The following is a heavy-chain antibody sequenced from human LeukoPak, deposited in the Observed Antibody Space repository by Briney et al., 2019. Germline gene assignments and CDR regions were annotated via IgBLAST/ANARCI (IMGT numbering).Heavy chain of an antibody. D-gene: IGHD2-2*01. CDR1: GGSISSGDYY. Sequence: PSETLSLTCTVFGGSISSGDYYWSWIRQPPGKGLEWIGYIYYSGSTYYNPSLKSRVTISVDTSKNQFSLKLSSVTAADTAVYYCARVGWVVVPAAMLFPPSWFDPWGQGTLVTVSS. CDR2: IYYSGST. J-gene: IGHJ5*02. V-gene: IGHV4-30-4*01. CDR3: ARVGWVVVPAAMLFPPSWFDP.